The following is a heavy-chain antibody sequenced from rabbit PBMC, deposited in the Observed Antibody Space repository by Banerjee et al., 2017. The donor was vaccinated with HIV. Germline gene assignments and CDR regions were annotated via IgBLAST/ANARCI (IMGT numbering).Heavy chain of an antibody. D-gene: IGHD1-1*01. V-gene: IGHV1S40*01. CDR1: GFSFSSYYY. CDR3: ARQDTSISGYRSLDL. CDR2: IYTGSSGST. J-gene: IGHJ3*01. Sequence: QSLEESGGGLVKPGASLTLTCKASGFSFSSYYYMCWVRQAPGKGLEWIACIYTGSSGSTYYASWAKGRFTISKTSSTTVTLQMTSLTAADTATYFCARQDTSISGYRSLDLWGQGTLVTVS.